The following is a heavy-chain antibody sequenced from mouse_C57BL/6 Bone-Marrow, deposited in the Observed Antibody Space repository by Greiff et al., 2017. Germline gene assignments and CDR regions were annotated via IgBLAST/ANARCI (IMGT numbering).Heavy chain of an antibody. CDR2: IYPGNGGP. J-gene: IGHJ1*03. CDR1: GFNIKDDY. V-gene: IGHV14-4*01. Sequence: EVQLQEPGAELVRPGASVKLSCTASGFNIKDDYMPWVKQRPEQGLEWIGWIYPGNGGPEYASKFQGKATITADTSSNTAYMQLSRLTSEDTAVFYRTLYAGYFVYWNFDVGATGTT. D-gene: IGHD2-3*01. CDR3: TLYAGYFVYWNFDV.